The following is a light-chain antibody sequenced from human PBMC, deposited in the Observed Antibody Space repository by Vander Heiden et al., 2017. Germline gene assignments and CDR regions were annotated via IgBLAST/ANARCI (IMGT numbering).Light chain of an antibody. CDR3: QQSYSTLCT. Sequence: DVQMTQSPSSLSASVGHRVTITCRSSQTISNYLNWYQQKPGKAPQLLIYAASILHSGVPSRFSGSGSGTDFTLTISSLQPEDFATYYCQQSYSTLCTFGQGTKVEIK. V-gene: IGKV1-39*01. J-gene: IGKJ1*01. CDR2: AAS. CDR1: QTISNY.